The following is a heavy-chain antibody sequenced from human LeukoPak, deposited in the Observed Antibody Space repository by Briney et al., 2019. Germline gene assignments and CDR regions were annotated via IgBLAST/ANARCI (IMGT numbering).Heavy chain of an antibody. D-gene: IGHD5-18*01. Sequence: GGSLRPSCAASGFTFSSYSMNWVRQAPGKGLEWVSSISSSSSYIYYADSVKGRFTISRDNAKNSLYLQMNSLRAEDTAVYYCARGGYSYGYPGYWGQGTLVTVSS. CDR3: ARGGYSYGYPGY. J-gene: IGHJ4*02. V-gene: IGHV3-21*01. CDR1: GFTFSSYS. CDR2: ISSSSSYI.